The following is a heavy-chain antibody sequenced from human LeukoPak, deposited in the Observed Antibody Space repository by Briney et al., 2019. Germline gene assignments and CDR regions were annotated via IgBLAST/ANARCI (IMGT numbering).Heavy chain of an antibody. CDR3: ARNSGVWVHYYYYYMDV. CDR1: GYTFTSNY. J-gene: IGHJ6*03. CDR2: IIPIFGTA. V-gene: IGHV1-69*13. Sequence: ASVKVSCKAFGYTFTSNYMHWVRQAPGQGLEWMGGIIPIFGTANYAQKFQGRVTITADESTSTAYMELSSLRSEDTAVYYCARNSGVWVHYYYYYMDVWGKGTTVTISS. D-gene: IGHD3-16*01.